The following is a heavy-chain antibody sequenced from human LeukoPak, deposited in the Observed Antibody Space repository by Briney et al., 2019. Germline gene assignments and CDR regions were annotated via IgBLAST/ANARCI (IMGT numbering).Heavy chain of an antibody. V-gene: IGHV1-2*06. CDR2: INPNSGGT. Sequence: GASVKVSCKASGYTFSGYYMHWVRQAPGQGLEWMGRINPNSGGTNYAQKFQGRVTMTRDTSISTAYMELSRLRSDDTAVYYCARDYYDSSGSFDYWGQGTLVTVSS. J-gene: IGHJ4*02. CDR3: ARDYYDSSGSFDY. CDR1: GYTFSGYY. D-gene: IGHD3-22*01.